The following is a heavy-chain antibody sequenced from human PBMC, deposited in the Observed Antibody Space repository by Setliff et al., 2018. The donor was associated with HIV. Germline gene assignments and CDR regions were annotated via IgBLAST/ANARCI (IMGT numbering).Heavy chain of an antibody. Sequence: GGSLRLSCTTSGFTFAHQAMTWVRQAPGKGLEWVGFIGGKGYNGTTQYAASVKGRFMISRDDSKSIAYLQINSLKTEDTAVYYCSTTLERNEYKECWGQGTQVTVSS. D-gene: IGHD1-1*01. CDR1: GFTFAHQA. CDR3: STTLERNEYKEC. J-gene: IGHJ4*02. CDR2: IGGKGYNGTT. V-gene: IGHV3-49*04.